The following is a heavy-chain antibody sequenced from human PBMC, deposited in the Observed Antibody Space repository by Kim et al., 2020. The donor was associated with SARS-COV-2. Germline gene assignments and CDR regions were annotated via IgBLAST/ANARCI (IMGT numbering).Heavy chain of an antibody. CDR3: ARAYYDSSGYYLFDAFDI. CDR2: ISYDGSNK. J-gene: IGHJ3*02. CDR1: GFTFSSYA. V-gene: IGHV3-30-3*01. Sequence: GGSLRLSCAASGFTFSSYAMHWVRQAPGKGLEWVAVISYDGSNKYYADSVKGRFTISRDNSKNTLYLQMNSLRAEDTAVYYCARAYYDSSGYYLFDAFDIWGXGTMVTVSS. D-gene: IGHD3-22*01.